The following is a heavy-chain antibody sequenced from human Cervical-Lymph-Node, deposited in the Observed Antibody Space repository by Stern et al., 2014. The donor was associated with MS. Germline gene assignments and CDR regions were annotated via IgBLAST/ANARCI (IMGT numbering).Heavy chain of an antibody. D-gene: IGHD6-6*01. J-gene: IGHJ5*02. CDR1: GFTFSSYS. CDR3: ARGIAARPNWFDP. Sequence: EVQLVDSGGGLVKPGGSLRLSCAASGFTFSSYSMTWVRQAPGKGLEWVSSISSSSSNIYYADSVKGRFTISRDNAKNSLYLQMNSLRAEDTAVYYCARGIAARPNWFDPWGQGTLVTVSS. CDR2: ISSSSSNI. V-gene: IGHV3-21*01.